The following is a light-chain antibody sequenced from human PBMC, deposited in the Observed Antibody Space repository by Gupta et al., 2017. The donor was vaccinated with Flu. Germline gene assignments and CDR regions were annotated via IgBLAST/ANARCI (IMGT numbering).Light chain of an antibody. V-gene: IGKV3-20*01. J-gene: IGKJ3*01. CDR1: EGVRNNF. CDR3: QQFGSMPFT. CDR2: GAS. Sequence: VLMPMPGNLSMFAGDRATLSCRASEGVRNNFLGWYQHKPGQAPRLLMSGASYRATGIPDRFSGSGSGTDFTLTISRLQPEDFAVYYCQQFGSMPFTFGPGTRVEIK.